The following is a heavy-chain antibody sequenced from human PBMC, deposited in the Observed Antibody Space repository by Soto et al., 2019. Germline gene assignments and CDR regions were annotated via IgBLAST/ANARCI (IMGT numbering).Heavy chain of an antibody. CDR3: ARADYATGSYYPDY. V-gene: IGHV4-31*03. J-gene: IGHJ4*02. CDR1: GGSVRRGNYY. Sequence: QLQLQESGPGLVKPSQTLSLTCTVSGGSVRRGNYYWSWIRQFPGKGLEWIGYISNSGRTHYNPSLMSRITILVDTSKNQFFLELRSVTAADTALYYCARADYATGSYYPDYWGQGTLVTVSS. CDR2: ISNSGRT. D-gene: IGHD3-10*01.